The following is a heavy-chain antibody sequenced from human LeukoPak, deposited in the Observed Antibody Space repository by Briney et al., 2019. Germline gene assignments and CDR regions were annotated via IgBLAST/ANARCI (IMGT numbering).Heavy chain of an antibody. CDR1: GFTFSSYG. V-gene: IGHV3-48*02. CDR3: ARGMYYEMDY. Sequence: PGGSLRLSCAASGFTFSSYGMHWVRQAPGKGLEWVSYISGSSSAIYYADSVKGRFTISRDNAKNSLYLQMNSLRDEDTAVYFCARGMYYEMDYWGQGTLVTVSS. CDR2: ISGSSSAI. J-gene: IGHJ4*02. D-gene: IGHD3-3*01.